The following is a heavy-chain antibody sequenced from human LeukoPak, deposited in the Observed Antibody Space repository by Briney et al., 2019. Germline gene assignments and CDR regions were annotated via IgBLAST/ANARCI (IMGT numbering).Heavy chain of an antibody. V-gene: IGHV4-30-2*01. CDR1: GGSISSGGYS. D-gene: IGHD4-23*01. Sequence: SETLSLTCAVSGGSISSGGYSWSWIRQPPGKGLEWIGYIYHSGSTYYNPSLKSRVTISVDRSKNQFSLKLSSVTAADTAVYYCARGTRYGGKGFDPWGQGTLVTVSS. J-gene: IGHJ5*02. CDR3: ARGTRYGGKGFDP. CDR2: IYHSGST.